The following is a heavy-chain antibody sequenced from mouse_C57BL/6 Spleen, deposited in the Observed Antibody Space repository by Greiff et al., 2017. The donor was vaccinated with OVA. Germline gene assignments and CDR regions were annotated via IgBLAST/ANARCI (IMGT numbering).Heavy chain of an antibody. V-gene: IGHV1-62-2*01. CDR3: ARHGITAQATLGYAMDY. J-gene: IGHJ4*01. Sequence: QVQLQQSGAELVKPGASVKLSCKASGYTFTEYTIHWVKQRSGQGLEWIGWFYPGSGSIKYNEKFKDKATLTADKSSSTVYMELSRLTSEDSAVYFCARHGITAQATLGYAMDYWGQGTSVTVSS. D-gene: IGHD3-2*02. CDR2: FYPGSGSI. CDR1: GYTFTEYT.